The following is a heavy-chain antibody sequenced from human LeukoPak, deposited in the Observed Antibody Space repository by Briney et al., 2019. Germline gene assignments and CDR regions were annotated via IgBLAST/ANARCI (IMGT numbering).Heavy chain of an antibody. CDR3: ARTYSSGRPGYYYYYMDV. Sequence: ASVKVSCKASGYTFTSYGISWVRQAPGQGLEWMGWISAYNGNTNYAQKLQGRVTMTTDTSTSTAYMELRSLRSDDTAVYYCARTYSSGRPGYYYYYMDVWGKGTTVTVSS. CDR1: GYTFTSYG. D-gene: IGHD6-19*01. CDR2: ISAYNGNT. J-gene: IGHJ6*03. V-gene: IGHV1-18*01.